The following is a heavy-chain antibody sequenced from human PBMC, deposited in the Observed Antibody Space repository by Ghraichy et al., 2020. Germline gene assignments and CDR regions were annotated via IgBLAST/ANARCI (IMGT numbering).Heavy chain of an antibody. J-gene: IGHJ5*02. CDR2: ISYDGSNK. CDR3: ARDRASTRNWFDP. Sequence: GGSLRLSCAAPGFTFSSYAMHWVRQAPGKGLEWVAVISYDGSNKYYVDSVKGRFTISRDNSKNTLYLQMNSLRAEDTAVYYCARDRASTRNWFDPWGQGTLVTVSS. V-gene: IGHV3-30*04. D-gene: IGHD2-2*01. CDR1: GFTFSSYA.